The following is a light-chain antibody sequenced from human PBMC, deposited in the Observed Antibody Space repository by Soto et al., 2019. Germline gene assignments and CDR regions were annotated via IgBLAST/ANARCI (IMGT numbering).Light chain of an antibody. CDR3: AAWDDNLNGHVV. CDR2: SNS. Sequence: QSVLIQPPSASGTPGQRVTISCSGSSSNIGSNTVNWYQQLPGTAPKLLIYSNSQRPSGVPDRFSGSKSGTSASLAISGLQSEDEADYYCAAWDDNLNGHVVFGGGTKVTVL. J-gene: IGLJ2*01. V-gene: IGLV1-44*01. CDR1: SSNIGSNT.